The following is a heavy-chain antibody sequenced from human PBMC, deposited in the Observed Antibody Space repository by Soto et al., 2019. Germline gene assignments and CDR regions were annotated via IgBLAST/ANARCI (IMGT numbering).Heavy chain of an antibody. CDR1: GYTFTSYD. V-gene: IGHV1-8*01. CDR3: ATSPNYYDGSDYAFDI. CDR2: MNPNSGNT. Sequence: ASVKVSCKASGYTFTSYDINWVRQATGQGLEWMGWMNPNSGNTGYAQKFQGRVTMTRNTSISTAYMELSSLRSEDTAVYYCATSPNYYDGSDYAFDIWGQGTMVTVSS. J-gene: IGHJ3*02. D-gene: IGHD3-22*01.